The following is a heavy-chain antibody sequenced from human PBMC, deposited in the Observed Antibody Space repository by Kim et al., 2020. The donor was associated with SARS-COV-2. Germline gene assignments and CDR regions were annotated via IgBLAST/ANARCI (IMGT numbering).Heavy chain of an antibody. D-gene: IGHD3-3*01. CDR1: GFTFSSYA. Sequence: GGSLRLSCAASGFTFSSYAMHWVRQAPGKGLEWVAVISYDGSNKYYADSVKGRFTISRDNSKNTLYLQMNSLRAEDTAVYYCARETDYDFWSGYLDYWGQGTLVTVSS. J-gene: IGHJ4*02. V-gene: IGHV3-30-3*01. CDR3: ARETDYDFWSGYLDY. CDR2: ISYDGSNK.